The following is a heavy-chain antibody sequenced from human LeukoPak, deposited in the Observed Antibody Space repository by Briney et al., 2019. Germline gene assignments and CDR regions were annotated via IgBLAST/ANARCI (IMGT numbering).Heavy chain of an antibody. CDR2: ISVYNGNT. Sequence: ASVKVSCKASGYTFTSYGISWVRQAPGQGLEWMGWISVYNGNTNYAQKLQGRVTMTTDTSTSTAYMELRSLRSDDTAVYYCARDGTDIVVVVAAAGPFDPWGQGTLVTVSS. CDR3: ARDGTDIVVVVAAAGPFDP. J-gene: IGHJ5*02. CDR1: GYTFTSYG. V-gene: IGHV1-18*01. D-gene: IGHD2-15*01.